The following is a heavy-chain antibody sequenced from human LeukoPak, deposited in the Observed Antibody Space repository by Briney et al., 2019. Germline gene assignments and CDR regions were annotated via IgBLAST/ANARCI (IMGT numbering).Heavy chain of an antibody. D-gene: IGHD5/OR15-5a*01. Sequence: ASVKVSCKASGYTFTTYDINWVRQAPGQGLEWMGWMGPRNGYTGYAQQFQGRITMTRDTSINTACMELSSLTSDDTAVYYCARGWISGAVSEHYFENWGQGTLVTVSS. V-gene: IGHV1-8*01. J-gene: IGHJ4*02. CDR1: GYTFTTYD. CDR3: ARGWISGAVSEHYFEN. CDR2: MGPRNGYT.